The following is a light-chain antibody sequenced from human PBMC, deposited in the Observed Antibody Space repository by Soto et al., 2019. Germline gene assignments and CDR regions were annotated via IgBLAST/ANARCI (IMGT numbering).Light chain of an antibody. CDR3: QQYGAAPLS. V-gene: IGKV3-20*01. J-gene: IGKJ4*01. Sequence: GLSLSLDTVSLHQGENVTLSCRDSQRVGSTDLAWYKRKPGQAPRLLISGASNRATGVPERFSGSGSGTDFTLTICGLEPEDFTVYYCQQYGAAPLSSGGGTKVDIK. CDR1: QRVGSTD. CDR2: GAS.